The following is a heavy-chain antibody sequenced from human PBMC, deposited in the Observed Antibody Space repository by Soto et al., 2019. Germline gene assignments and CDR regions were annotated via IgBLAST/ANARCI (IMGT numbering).Heavy chain of an antibody. CDR2: IYHSGTN. V-gene: IGHV4-4*02. Sequence: QVQLQESGPGLVMPSGTLSLTCAVSGASIGSSDWWNWVRQPPGKGLGWIGEIYHSGTNIYTPSLKSRVHISVDESKNPFSLKLTSVDAADTAVYFCARGLKAPKGAWAFGYWGQGNLVTVSS. D-gene: IGHD3-16*01. CDR3: ARGLKAPKGAWAFGY. CDR1: GASIGSSDW. J-gene: IGHJ4*02.